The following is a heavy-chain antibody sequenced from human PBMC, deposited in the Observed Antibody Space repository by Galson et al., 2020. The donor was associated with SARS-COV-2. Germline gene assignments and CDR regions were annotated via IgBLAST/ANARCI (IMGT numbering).Heavy chain of an antibody. CDR1: GLTFSNYA. D-gene: IGHD3-10*01. Sequence: GGSLRLSCAASGLTFSNYAMSWVRQAPGKGLEWVSGISGSGRTTSYADSVKGRFTISRDNSKNTLYLQINPLRVEDTAVYYCANRNEYDNGNYYLYYFDYWGQGTLVTVAS. CDR3: ANRNEYDNGNYYLYYFDY. V-gene: IGHV3-23*01. J-gene: IGHJ4*01. CDR2: ISGSGRTT.